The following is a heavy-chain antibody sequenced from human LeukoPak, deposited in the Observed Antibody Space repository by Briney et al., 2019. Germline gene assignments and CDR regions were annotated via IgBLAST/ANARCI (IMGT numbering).Heavy chain of an antibody. CDR1: GGSISSYH. CDR2: IYYSRST. Sequence: SETLSLTCTVPGGSISSYHCSWIRQPPGKGLGWVGYIYYSRSTSYNPSLKSRVTLAVDTSKNQFSLKLSALTAPGPVLYYGAVTSWNYAPLDPWGQGTLVTVSS. CDR3: AVTSWNYAPLDP. J-gene: IGHJ5*02. D-gene: IGHD1-7*01. V-gene: IGHV4-59*01.